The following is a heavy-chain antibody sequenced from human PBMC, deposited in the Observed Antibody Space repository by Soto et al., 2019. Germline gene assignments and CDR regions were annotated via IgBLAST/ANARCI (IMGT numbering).Heavy chain of an antibody. Sequence: GGSLRLSCAASGFTFSSCAMGWVRQAPGKGLEWVSDIIDSGGSTYYADSVKGRFTISRDNAKNSLYLQMNSLRAEDTAVYYCARAPYYYDSGGYQGYWGQGTLVTVSS. CDR3: ARAPYYYDSGGYQGY. V-gene: IGHV3-23*01. CDR2: IIDSGGST. J-gene: IGHJ4*02. D-gene: IGHD3-22*01. CDR1: GFTFSSCA.